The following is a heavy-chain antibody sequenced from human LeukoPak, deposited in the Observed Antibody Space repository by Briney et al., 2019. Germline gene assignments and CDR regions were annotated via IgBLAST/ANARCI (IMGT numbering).Heavy chain of an antibody. J-gene: IGHJ3*02. D-gene: IGHD4-17*01. CDR3: ARAYDYGDPRVAFDT. V-gene: IGHV4-34*01. CDR1: GGSFSGYY. CDR2: VKSRGNT. Sequence: ASETLSLTCAVYGGSFSGYYWTWIRQSPGKGLEWIGEVKSRGNTNYNPSLKSRVTISIDASKNQFSLKVISVTAADTAVYYCARAYDYGDPRVAFDTWGPGTMVTVSS.